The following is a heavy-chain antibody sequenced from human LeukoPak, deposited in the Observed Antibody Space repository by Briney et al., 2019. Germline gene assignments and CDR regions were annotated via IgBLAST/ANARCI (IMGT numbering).Heavy chain of an antibody. D-gene: IGHD1-7*01. CDR2: IYGGDNT. J-gene: IGHJ4*02. CDR3: ARGPYIWNYPRGFLDY. CDR1: GFTVSSNY. V-gene: IGHV3-66*01. Sequence: QPGGSLRLSCAASGFTVSSNYMTWVRQAPGKGLEWVSVIYGGDNTHYADSVKGRFTISRDNSKNTLSLQMNSLRSEDTAVYYCARGPYIWNYPRGFLDYWGQGTLVTVSS.